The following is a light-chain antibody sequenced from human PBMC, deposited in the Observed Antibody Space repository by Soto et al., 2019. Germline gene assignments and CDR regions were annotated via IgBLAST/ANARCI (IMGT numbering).Light chain of an antibody. CDR3: QQRSNWPPIT. J-gene: IGKJ5*01. CDR2: DAS. Sequence: VVLTQSPATLSLSPGERATLSCRASQSVSSYLAWYQQKPGLAPRLLIYDASTRATGIPARFSGSGSGTESTLTISSLQSEDFAVYYCQQRSNWPPITFGQGTRLEI. V-gene: IGKV3-11*01. CDR1: QSVSSY.